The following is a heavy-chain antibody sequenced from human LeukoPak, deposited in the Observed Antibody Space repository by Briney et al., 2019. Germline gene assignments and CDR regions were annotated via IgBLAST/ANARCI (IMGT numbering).Heavy chain of an antibody. V-gene: IGHV3-30*18. D-gene: IGHD3-16*01. CDR2: ISYDGSNK. CDR3: AKNLFEGPGEELKY. J-gene: IGHJ4*02. Sequence: GGFLRLSCAASGFTFSSYGMHWVRQAPGKGLEWVAVISYDGSNKYYADSVKGRFTISRDNSKNTLYLQMNSLRAEDTAVYYCAKNLFEGPGEELKYWGQGTLVTVSS. CDR1: GFTFSSYG.